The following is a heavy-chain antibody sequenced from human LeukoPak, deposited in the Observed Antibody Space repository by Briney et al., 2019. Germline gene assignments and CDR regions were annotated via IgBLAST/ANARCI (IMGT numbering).Heavy chain of an antibody. Sequence: GRSLRLSCAASGFIFSSYGMNWVPQSPGKRREWVSYISSSSDSIYYADSVKVRFTISRDNAENSLYLQMNSLRDEDTAVYYCARAMRSGYDYGGQGTLVTVSS. CDR1: GFIFSSYG. CDR3: ARAMRSGYDY. D-gene: IGHD5-12*01. CDR2: ISSSSDSI. J-gene: IGHJ4*02. V-gene: IGHV3-48*02.